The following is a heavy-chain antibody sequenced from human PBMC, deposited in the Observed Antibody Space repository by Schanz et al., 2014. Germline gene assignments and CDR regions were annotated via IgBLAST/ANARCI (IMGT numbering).Heavy chain of an antibody. J-gene: IGHJ4*02. CDR2: ISWHGDDT. Sequence: EVKLVESGEAVDGLGGPLSFSCPAPGSTFEDNPSHWSRQRLGKGLEWVGRISWHGDDTDYADFVKDRFTISRDNSKSSLYLHMHSLRPEDTAFYFCTKDSGLTYFDSWGQGTLVTVSS. V-gene: IGHV3-43*01. CDR1: GSTFEDNP. CDR3: TKDSGLTYFDS.